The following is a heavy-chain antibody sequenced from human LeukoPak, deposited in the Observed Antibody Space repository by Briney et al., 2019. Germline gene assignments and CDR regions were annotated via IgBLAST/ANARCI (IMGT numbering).Heavy chain of an antibody. CDR1: GFTFSDYE. Sequence: GGSLRLSCAASGFTFSDYEMDWVRQAPGKGLEWVSYISSSGSTIYYADSVKGRFTISRDNAKNSLYLQMNSLRAEDTAVYYCARVGYYDSSGYKPDWGQGTLVTVSS. D-gene: IGHD3-22*01. CDR3: ARVGYYDSSGYKPD. J-gene: IGHJ4*02. CDR2: ISSSGSTI. V-gene: IGHV3-48*03.